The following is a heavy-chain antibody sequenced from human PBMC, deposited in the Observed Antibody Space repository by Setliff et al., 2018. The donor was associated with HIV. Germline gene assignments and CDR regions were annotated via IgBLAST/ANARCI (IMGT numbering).Heavy chain of an antibody. D-gene: IGHD3-22*01. Sequence: SETLSLTCTVSGGSISSSSYYWGWIRQPPGKGLEWIGNIYYSGSTYYNLSLKSRVTITVDTSENQFSLRLNSVTAADTAVYYCAGYRYYYDSSGYGRWFDPWGQGTLVTVSS. CDR2: IYYSGST. V-gene: IGHV4-39*01. CDR1: GGSISSSSYY. J-gene: IGHJ5*02. CDR3: AGYRYYYDSSGYGRWFDP.